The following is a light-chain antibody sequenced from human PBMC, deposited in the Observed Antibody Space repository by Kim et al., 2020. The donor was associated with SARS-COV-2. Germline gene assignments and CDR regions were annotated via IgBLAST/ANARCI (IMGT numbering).Light chain of an antibody. Sequence: VSPGERATLPCRASQPVRSKFAWYQLRPGQAPRLLIHGVSTRAPCIPARFSGSGSGTEFTLTISSLQSEDSAVYYCQQYYDWPPVTFGGGTRVEI. CDR1: QPVRSK. V-gene: IGKV3-15*01. J-gene: IGKJ4*01. CDR3: QQYYDWPPVT. CDR2: GVS.